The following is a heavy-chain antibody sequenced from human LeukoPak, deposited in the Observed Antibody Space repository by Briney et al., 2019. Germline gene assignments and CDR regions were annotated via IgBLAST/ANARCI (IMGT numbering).Heavy chain of an antibody. CDR3: ARGDDSSGYYQYYFDY. Sequence: GSLRLSCAASGFTFNTYAMHWVRPAPGKGLEWVAVISYDGSNKYYADSVKGRFTISRDYSKNTLYLQMNSLRAEDTAVYYCARGDDSSGYYQYYFDYWGQGTLVTVSS. D-gene: IGHD3-22*01. V-gene: IGHV3-30*04. CDR2: ISYDGSNK. J-gene: IGHJ4*02. CDR1: GFTFNTYA.